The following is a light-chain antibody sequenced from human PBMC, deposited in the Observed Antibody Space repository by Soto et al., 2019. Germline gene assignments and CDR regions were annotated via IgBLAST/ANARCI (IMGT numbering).Light chain of an antibody. CDR1: ERVSSVY. V-gene: IGKV3-20*01. J-gene: IGKJ5*01. CDR3: QQYGGSPRIT. Sequence: IVWTQSPGTLSLSPGERATLSCRASERVSSVYLAWYQQRPGQHPRLLIYGASNRATGIPDRFSGSGSGTDFTLIINRLEPEDVAIYYCQQYGGSPRITFGQGTRLEIK. CDR2: GAS.